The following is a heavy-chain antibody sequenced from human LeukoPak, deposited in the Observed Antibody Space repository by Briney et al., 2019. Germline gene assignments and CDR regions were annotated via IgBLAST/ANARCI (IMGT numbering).Heavy chain of an antibody. CDR3: AREGNEVGATEYFQH. CDR2: INPSGGST. Sequence: ASVKVSCKASGYTFTSYYMHWVRQAPGQGLEWMGIINPSGGSTSYAQKFQGRVTMTRDTSTSTVYMELSSLRSEDTAVYYCAREGNEVGATEYFQHWGQGTLVTVSS. D-gene: IGHD1-26*01. CDR1: GYTFTSYY. J-gene: IGHJ1*01. V-gene: IGHV1-46*01.